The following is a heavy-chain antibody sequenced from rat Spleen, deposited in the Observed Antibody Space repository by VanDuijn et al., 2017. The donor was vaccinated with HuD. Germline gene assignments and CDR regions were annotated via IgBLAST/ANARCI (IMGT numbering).Heavy chain of an antibody. CDR1: GFTFSNYG. V-gene: IGHV5S13*01. D-gene: IGHD1-10*01. CDR3: TRGGNYDFDY. J-gene: IGHJ2*01. CDR2: ISNGGGNT. Sequence: EVQLVESGGGLVRPGRSLKLSCAASGFTFSNYGMAWVRQTPTKGLEWVASISNGGGNTYYRDSVKGRFTVSRDNAKSTLYLQMNSLRSEDTATYYCTRGGNYDFDYWGQGVMVTVSS.